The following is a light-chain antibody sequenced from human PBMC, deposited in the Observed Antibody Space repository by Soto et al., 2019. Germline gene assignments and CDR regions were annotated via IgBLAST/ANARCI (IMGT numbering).Light chain of an antibody. CDR2: GAS. J-gene: IGKJ1*01. CDR3: QQTYSAPWT. V-gene: IGKV1-39*01. CDR1: QRTSSY. Sequence: DIQMTQSPSSLSASIGDRVTITCRASQRTSSYLNWYQQKPGKAPTLLIFGASRLQSGVPSRFSGSGSGTDFTLTISSLQPEDFATYYCQQTYSAPWTFGQGTKVDIK.